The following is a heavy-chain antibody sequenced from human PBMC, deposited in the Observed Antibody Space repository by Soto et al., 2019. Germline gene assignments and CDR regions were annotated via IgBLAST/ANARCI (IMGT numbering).Heavy chain of an antibody. D-gene: IGHD4-17*01. CDR2: IYYSGDT. V-gene: IGHV4-39*01. CDR1: GGSMSTTGSY. CDR3: ARHFMTTVTENYFDS. Sequence: QLQLQESGPGLVRPSETLSLTCTVSGGSMSTTGSYWGWVRQPPGKGLEWIGSIYYSGDTFDSPSLSSRVTTSVDTSKKQFSLRLSSVTAADTAVYYCARHFMTTVTENYFDSWGQGTLVTVSS. J-gene: IGHJ4*02.